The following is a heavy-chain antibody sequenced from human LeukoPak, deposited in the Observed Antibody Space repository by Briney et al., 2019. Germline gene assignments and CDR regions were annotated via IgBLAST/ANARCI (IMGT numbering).Heavy chain of an antibody. CDR3: ARGWELPIPFDY. V-gene: IGHV3-66*01. CDR2: IYSGGST. D-gene: IGHD1-26*01. J-gene: IGHJ4*02. CDR1: GFTVSSNY. Sequence: PGGSLRLSCAASGFTVSSNYMSWVRQAPGKGLEWVSVIYSGGSTYYADSVKGRFTIPRDNSKNTLYLQMNSLRAEDTAVYYCARGWELPIPFDYWGQGTLVTVSS.